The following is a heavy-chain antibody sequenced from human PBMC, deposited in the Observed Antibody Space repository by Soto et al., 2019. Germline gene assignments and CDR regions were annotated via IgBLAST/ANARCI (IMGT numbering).Heavy chain of an antibody. V-gene: IGHV4-59*01. D-gene: IGHD2-15*01. Sequence: SETLSLTCTVSGGSISSFYWSWIRQPPGKGLEWIGYIYYSGTTIYNPSLKSRVTISVDTSKSQFSLKLSSVTAADTAVYYCARIIADYFDYWGQGTLVTVSS. CDR3: ARIIADYFDY. J-gene: IGHJ4*02. CDR1: GGSISSFY. CDR2: IYYSGTT.